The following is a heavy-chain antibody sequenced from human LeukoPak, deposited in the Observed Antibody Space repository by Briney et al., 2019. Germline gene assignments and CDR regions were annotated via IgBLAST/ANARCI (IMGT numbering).Heavy chain of an antibody. V-gene: IGHV3-21*01. CDR2: ISSSSSYI. D-gene: IGHD3-10*01. Sequence: GGSLRLSCTASGFTFGDYAMSWFRQAPGKGLEWVSSISSSSSYIYYADSVKGRFTISRDNAKNSLYLQMNSLRAEDTAVYYCARGSYDDYWGQGTLVTVSS. J-gene: IGHJ4*02. CDR3: ARGSYDDY. CDR1: GFTFGDYA.